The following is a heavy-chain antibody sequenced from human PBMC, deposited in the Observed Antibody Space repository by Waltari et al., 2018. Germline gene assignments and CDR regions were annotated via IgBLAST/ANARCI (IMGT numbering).Heavy chain of an antibody. J-gene: IGHJ6*03. V-gene: IGHV4-4*07. D-gene: IGHD3-3*01. CDR2: IYDSGIT. CDR3: ARDRPNDFWGRYDPVEHYYYMDV. CDR1: GGSIKNYS. Sequence: QVQLQEAGPGLVKPSETLSLTCTVSGGSIKNYSWRWIRQPAGKGRGGIGHIYDSGITNYNPSLKSRVTMSVDTSKIPFSLKLSSVTAADTAVYYCARDRPNDFWGRYDPVEHYYYMDVWGKGTTVTISS.